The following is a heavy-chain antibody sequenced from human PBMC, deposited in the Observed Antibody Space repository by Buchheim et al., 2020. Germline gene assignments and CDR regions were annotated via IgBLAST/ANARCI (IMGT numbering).Heavy chain of an antibody. CDR2: IKQDGSEK. CDR1: GFTFSSYW. V-gene: IGHV3-7*01. CDR3: AGQRTNWNDGYYYYGMDV. D-gene: IGHD1-20*01. Sequence: EVQLVESGGGLVQPGGSLRLSCAASGFTFSSYWMSWVRQAPGKGLEWVANIKQDGSEKYYVDSVKGRFTISRDNAKNSLYLQMNSLRAEDTAGYYCAGQRTNWNDGYYYYGMDVWGQGTT. J-gene: IGHJ6*02.